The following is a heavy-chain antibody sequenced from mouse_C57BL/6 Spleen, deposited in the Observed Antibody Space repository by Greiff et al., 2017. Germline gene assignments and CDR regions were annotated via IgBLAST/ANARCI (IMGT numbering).Heavy chain of an antibody. V-gene: IGHV7-3*01. CDR1: GFTFTDYY. CDR2: IRNKANGYTT. Sequence: EVQRVKSGGGLVQPGGSLSLSCAASGFTFTDYYMSWVRQPPGKALEWLGFIRNKANGYTTEYSASVKGRFTISRDNSQSILYLQMNALRAEDSATYYCARLGRYYAMDYWGQGTSVTVSS. D-gene: IGHD4-1*01. J-gene: IGHJ4*01. CDR3: ARLGRYYAMDY.